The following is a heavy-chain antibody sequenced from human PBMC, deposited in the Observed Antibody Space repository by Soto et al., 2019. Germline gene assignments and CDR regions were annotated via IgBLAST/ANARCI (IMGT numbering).Heavy chain of an antibody. V-gene: IGHV4-39*01. CDR3: ARQTSGVRFLEWLYRDY. D-gene: IGHD3-3*01. CDR2: IYYSGST. CDR1: GGSISSSSYY. Sequence: SETLSLTCTVSGGSISSSSYYWGWIRQPPGKGLEWIGSIYYSGSTYYNPSLKSRVTISVDTSKNPFSLKLSSVTAADAAVYYCARQTSGVRFLEWLYRDYWGQGTLVTVSS. J-gene: IGHJ4*02.